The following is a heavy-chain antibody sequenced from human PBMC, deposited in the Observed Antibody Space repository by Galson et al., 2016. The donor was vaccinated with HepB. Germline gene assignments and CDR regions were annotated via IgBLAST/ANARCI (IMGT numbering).Heavy chain of an antibody. CDR1: GFTVSSNY. J-gene: IGHJ4*02. D-gene: IGHD3-9*01. CDR3: ARGPRYYDILTGYEVYFNC. Sequence: SLRLSCAASGFTVSSNYMSWVRQAPGKGLEWVSAIYSGGSTYYADSVKGRFTISRDNSKNTLYLQMNSLRAEDTAVYHCARGPRYYDILTGYEVYFNCWGQGTLVTVSS. V-gene: IGHV3-66*01. CDR2: IYSGGST.